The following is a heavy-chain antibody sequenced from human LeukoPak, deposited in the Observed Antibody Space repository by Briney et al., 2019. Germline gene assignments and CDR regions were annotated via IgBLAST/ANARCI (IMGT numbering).Heavy chain of an antibody. CDR1: GYSLTALA. V-gene: IGHV1-24*01. CDR2: FDPDDGAR. D-gene: IGHD4-17*01. J-gene: IGHJ5*02. CDR3: ASDRTMTTVTSGQSWDDP. Sequence: GASVKVSCKVSGYSLTALAIHWVRQAPGKGLECMGRFDPDDGARIYSQRFQDRFLMTEDPSSDTAYMELSGLRSEDTAVYFCASDRTMTTVTSGQSWDDPWGQGTLVTVSS.